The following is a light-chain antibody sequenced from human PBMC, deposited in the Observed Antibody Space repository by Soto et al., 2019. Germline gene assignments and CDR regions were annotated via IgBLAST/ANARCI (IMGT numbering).Light chain of an antibody. Sequence: QSALTQPASVSGSPGQSITISCTGTSSDFGSYNLVSWYQQHPGKAPKLMIYEDSKRPSGVSNRFSGSKSGNTASLTISGLRAEDDADYYCCSYAGSSTYVFGTGTKLTVL. V-gene: IGLV2-23*01. J-gene: IGLJ1*01. CDR1: SSDFGSYNL. CDR2: EDS. CDR3: CSYAGSSTYV.